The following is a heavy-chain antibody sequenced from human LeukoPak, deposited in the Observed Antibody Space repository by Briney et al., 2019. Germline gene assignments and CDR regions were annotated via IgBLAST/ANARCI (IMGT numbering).Heavy chain of an antibody. CDR1: GFTFSSYS. V-gene: IGHV3-21*01. J-gene: IGHJ4*02. CDR2: ISSSSSYI. D-gene: IGHD6-19*01. Sequence: TGGSLRLSCAASGFTFSSYSMNWVRQSPGKGLEWVSSISSSSSYIYYADSVKGRFTISRDNAKNSLYLQMSSLRAEDTAVYYCAREPGSGWYYFDYWGQGTLVTVSS. CDR3: AREPGSGWYYFDY.